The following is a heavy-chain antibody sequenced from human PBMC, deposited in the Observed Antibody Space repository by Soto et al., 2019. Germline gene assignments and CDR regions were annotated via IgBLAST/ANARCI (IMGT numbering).Heavy chain of an antibody. J-gene: IGHJ6*02. Sequence: ASVKVSCKASGYTFTSCGISWVRQAPGQGLEWMGWISAYNGNTNYAQKLQGRVTMTTDTSTSTAYMELRSLRSDDTAVYYCARVTGLGDNYYYGMDVWGQGTTVTVSS. CDR3: ARVTGLGDNYYYGMDV. V-gene: IGHV1-18*01. D-gene: IGHD2-21*01. CDR2: ISAYNGNT. CDR1: GYTFTSCG.